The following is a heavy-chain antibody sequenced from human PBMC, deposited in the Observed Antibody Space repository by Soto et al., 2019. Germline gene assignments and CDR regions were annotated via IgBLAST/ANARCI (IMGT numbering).Heavy chain of an antibody. V-gene: IGHV4-4*02. CDR3: ARVPGVVVSADDAFDI. CDR2: IYHSGSA. J-gene: IGHJ3*02. D-gene: IGHD2-21*02. CDR1: GGSVSSNNW. Sequence: QVQLQESGPGLVKPSGTLSLTCAVSGGSVSSNNWRSWVRQSPGKGLGWMGEIYHSGSAHYNPSLKSRATISLDKSKNLFSLRLTSVTAADTAVYYCARVPGVVVSADDAFDIWGPGTRVIVSS.